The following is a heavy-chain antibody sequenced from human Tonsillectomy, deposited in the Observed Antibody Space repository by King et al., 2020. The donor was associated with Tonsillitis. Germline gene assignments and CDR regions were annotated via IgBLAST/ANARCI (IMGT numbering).Heavy chain of an antibody. CDR3: AKDGRAYGMDV. J-gene: IGHJ6*02. V-gene: IGHV3-9*01. CDR1: GFTFDDYA. CDR2: ISWNSGSI. Sequence: VQLVESGGGLVQPGRSLRLSCAASGFTFDDYAMHWVRQAPGKGLEWVSGISWNSGSIDYADSVKGRFTISRHNAKNSLYLQMNSLRAEDTALYYCAKDGRAYGMDVWGQGTTVTVSS.